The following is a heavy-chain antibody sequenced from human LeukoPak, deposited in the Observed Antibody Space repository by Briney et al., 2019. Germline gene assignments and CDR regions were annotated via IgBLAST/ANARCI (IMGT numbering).Heavy chain of an antibody. D-gene: IGHD4-17*01. Sequence: GGPVKVSCKASGYTFTGYYMHWVRQVPGQGLEWMGWINPNSGGTNYAQKFQGRVTMTRDTSISTAYMELSRLRSDDTAVYYCARTDYGDSDYWGQGTLVTVSS. J-gene: IGHJ4*02. CDR3: ARTDYGDSDY. CDR2: INPNSGGT. V-gene: IGHV1-2*02. CDR1: GYTFTGYY.